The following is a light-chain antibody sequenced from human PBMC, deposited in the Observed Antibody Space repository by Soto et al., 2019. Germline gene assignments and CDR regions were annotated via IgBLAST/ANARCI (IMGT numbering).Light chain of an antibody. CDR2: DAS. J-gene: IGKJ5*01. CDR3: QQRSNWPPT. V-gene: IGKV3-11*01. Sequence: DIVLTQSPGTLSLSPGERATFFCRASQSVTNNYLAWYQQKPGQAPRLLIYDASNRATGIPARFSGSGSGTDFTLTISSLEPEDFAVYYCQQRSNWPPTFGQGTRLEIK. CDR1: QSVTNNY.